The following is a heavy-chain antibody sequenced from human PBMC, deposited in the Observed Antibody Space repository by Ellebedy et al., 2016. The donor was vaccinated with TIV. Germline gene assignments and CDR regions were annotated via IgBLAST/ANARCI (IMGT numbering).Heavy chain of an antibody. J-gene: IGHJ4*02. V-gene: IGHV3-74*01. Sequence: GESLKISCAASGFTLSNSWMHWVRQAPGKGLVWVSRINPDGSTTNYADSVRGRFTSSRDNAKNTLYLQMNSLRAEDTAVYYCATFFNGWGQGTLVTVSS. CDR2: INPDGSTT. CDR1: GFTLSNSW. CDR3: ATFFNG. D-gene: IGHD2-8*01.